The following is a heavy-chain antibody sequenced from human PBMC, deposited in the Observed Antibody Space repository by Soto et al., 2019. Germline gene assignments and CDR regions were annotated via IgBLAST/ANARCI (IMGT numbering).Heavy chain of an antibody. CDR2: IKSKTDGGTT. CDR3: TTERFYYYDSSGYYPPTDAFDI. V-gene: IGHV3-15*01. J-gene: IGHJ3*02. CDR1: GFTFSNAW. Sequence: GGSLRLSCAASGFTFSNAWMSWVRQAPGKGLEWVGRIKSKTDGGTTDYAAPVKGRFTISRDDSKNTLYLQMNSLKTEDTAVYYCTTERFYYYDSSGYYPPTDAFDIWGQGTMVTVSS. D-gene: IGHD3-22*01.